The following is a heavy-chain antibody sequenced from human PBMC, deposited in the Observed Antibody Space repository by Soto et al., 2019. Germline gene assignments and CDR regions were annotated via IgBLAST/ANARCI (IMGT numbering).Heavy chain of an antibody. J-gene: IGHJ6*02. CDR3: AKDVGAYYCYGMDX. D-gene: IGHD1-26*01. V-gene: IGHV3-23*01. CDR2: ISCGGDAT. Sequence: PGGSLRLSCAATGFTFNNFAMNWVRQGPGKGLEWVSGISCGGDATRYADSVKGRFTISRDNSNNTLYLQMHSLRAEDTAVYYCAKDVGAYYCYGMDXWGQGTTVTVS. CDR1: GFTFNNFA.